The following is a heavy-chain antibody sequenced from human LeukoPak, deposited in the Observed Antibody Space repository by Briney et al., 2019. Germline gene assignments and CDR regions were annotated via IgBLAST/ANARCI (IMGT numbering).Heavy chain of an antibody. V-gene: IGHV3-23*01. CDR1: GFTFSSYG. CDR2: ISGRGSST. Sequence: HPGGSLRLSCAASGFTFSSYGMSWVRQAPGKGLEWVSAISGRGSSTFYADSVKGRFTISRDNSKNTLYLQMNSLRAEDTAVYYCAKGSGLWLPFDYWGQGTLVTVSS. CDR3: AKGSGLWLPFDY. J-gene: IGHJ4*02. D-gene: IGHD5-18*01.